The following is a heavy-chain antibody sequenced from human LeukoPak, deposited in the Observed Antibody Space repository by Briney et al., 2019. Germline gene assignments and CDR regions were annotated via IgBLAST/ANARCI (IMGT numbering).Heavy chain of an antibody. CDR1: GGTFSSYA. Sequence: SVKVSCKASGGTFSSYAISWVRQAPGQGLEWMGGIIPIFGTANYAQKFQGRVTITTDESTSTAYMELSSLRSEDTAVYYCARDARRIAARPGGHCYYYYYMDVWGKGTTVTVSS. V-gene: IGHV1-69*05. D-gene: IGHD6-6*01. CDR3: ARDARRIAARPGGHCYYYYYMDV. J-gene: IGHJ6*03. CDR2: IIPIFGTA.